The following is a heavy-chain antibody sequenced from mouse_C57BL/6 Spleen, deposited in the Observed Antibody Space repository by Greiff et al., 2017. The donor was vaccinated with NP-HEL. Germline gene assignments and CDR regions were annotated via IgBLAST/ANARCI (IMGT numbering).Heavy chain of an antibody. V-gene: IGHV1-62-2*01. CDR3: ARHEEGIYYGNYRYFDV. J-gene: IGHJ1*03. CDR2: FYPGSGSI. D-gene: IGHD2-1*01. Sequence: QVQLQQSGAELVKPGASVKLSCKASGYTFTEYTIHWVKQRSGQGLEWIGWFYPGSGSIKYNEKFKDKATLTADKSSSTVYMELSRLTSEDSAVYFCARHEEGIYYGNYRYFDVWGTGTTVTVSS. CDR1: GYTFTEYT.